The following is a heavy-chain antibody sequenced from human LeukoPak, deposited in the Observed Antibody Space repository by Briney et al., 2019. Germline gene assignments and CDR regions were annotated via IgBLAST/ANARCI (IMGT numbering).Heavy chain of an antibody. CDR1: GDSISSNNGA. Sequence: SQTHSVTCAISGDSISSNNGAWNWIRQSSSRGLEWLGRTYYRSKWYYDYAESMKGRITINPDTSENQFSMQLNSVTPEDTAVYYCARDLGNSGWYTFDYWGQGTLVTVSS. J-gene: IGHJ4*02. D-gene: IGHD6-19*01. CDR3: ARDLGNSGWYTFDY. CDR2: TYYRSKWYY. V-gene: IGHV6-1*01.